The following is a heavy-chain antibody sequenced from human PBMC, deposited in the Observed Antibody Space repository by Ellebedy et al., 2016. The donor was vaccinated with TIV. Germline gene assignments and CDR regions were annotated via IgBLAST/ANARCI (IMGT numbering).Heavy chain of an antibody. CDR3: TREARWGNWYFDL. CDR2: IASDGGAT. CDR1: GFIFNRYG. Sequence: GESLKISCAASGFIFNRYGIQWVRQAPGHGLEWIGVIASDGGATVYADFVRGRFTLSRDNSRNTVYLQMNSLSPDDTAVYYCTREARWGNWYFDLWGRGTLVAVST. D-gene: IGHD4-23*01. V-gene: IGHV3-30*03. J-gene: IGHJ2*01.